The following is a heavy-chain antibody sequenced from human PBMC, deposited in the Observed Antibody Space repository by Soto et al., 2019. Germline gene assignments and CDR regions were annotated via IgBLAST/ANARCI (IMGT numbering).Heavy chain of an antibody. CDR2: IYYSGST. V-gene: IGHV4-61*01. CDR1: GGSVSSGSYY. J-gene: IGHJ4*02. D-gene: IGHD1-20*01. Sequence: SETLSLTCTVSGGSVSSGSYYWSWIRQPPGKGLEWIGYIYYSGSTNYNPSLKSRVTISVDTSKNQFSLKLSSVTAADTAVYYCARGLKAITGTIDLDYWGQGTLVTVSS. CDR3: ARGLKAITGTIDLDY.